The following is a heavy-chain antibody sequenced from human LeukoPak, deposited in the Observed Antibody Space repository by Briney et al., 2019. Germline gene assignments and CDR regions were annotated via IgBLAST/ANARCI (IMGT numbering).Heavy chain of an antibody. CDR2: IYTSGST. CDR1: GGSISSGSYY. Sequence: SETLSLTCTVSGGSISSGSYYWSWIRQPAGKGLEWIGRIYTSGSTNYNPSLKSRVTISVDTSKNQFSLKLSSVTAADTAVYYCAKLDVGGRSSSWQTYYYYGTDVWGQGTTVTVSS. D-gene: IGHD6-13*01. J-gene: IGHJ6*02. V-gene: IGHV4-61*02. CDR3: AKLDVGGRSSSWQTYYYYGTDV.